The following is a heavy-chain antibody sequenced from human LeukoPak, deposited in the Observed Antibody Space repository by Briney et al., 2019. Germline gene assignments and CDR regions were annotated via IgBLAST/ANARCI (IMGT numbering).Heavy chain of an antibody. D-gene: IGHD3-10*01. Sequence: GESLKISCKGFGYSFTSYWIGWVRQLPGKGLEWMGIIYPGDSDTRYSPSFQGQVTISADKSISTAYLQWSSLKASDTAMCYCARLRMVRGVITDYWGQGTLVTVSS. V-gene: IGHV5-51*01. CDR3: ARLRMVRGVITDY. CDR2: IYPGDSDT. CDR1: GYSFTSYW. J-gene: IGHJ4*02.